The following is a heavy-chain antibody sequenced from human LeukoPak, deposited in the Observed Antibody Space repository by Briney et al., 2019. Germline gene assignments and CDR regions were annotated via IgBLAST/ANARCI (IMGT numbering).Heavy chain of an antibody. V-gene: IGHV3-7*01. Sequence: GGSLRLSCAAPGITISNYWMSWVRQAPGKGLEWVANIKEDGSEKYYVDSVKGRFTISRDNAKKSLYLQMNRLRAEDTAVYYCEAFYYDESGWGDASDMWGQGTMVTVSS. CDR1: GITISNYW. J-gene: IGHJ3*02. CDR2: IKEDGSEK. D-gene: IGHD3-16*01. CDR3: EAFYYDESGWGDASDM.